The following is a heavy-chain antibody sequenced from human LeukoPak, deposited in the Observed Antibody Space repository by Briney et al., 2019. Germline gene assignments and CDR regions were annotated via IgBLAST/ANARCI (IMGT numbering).Heavy chain of an antibody. V-gene: IGHV3-21*01. Sequence: PGGSLRLSCAASGFTFSSYSMNWVRQAPGKGLEWVSSISSSSSYIYYADSVMGRFTISRDNAKNSLYLQMNSLRAEDTAVYYCARASRGIAAAGYWFDPWGQGTLVTVSS. CDR3: ARASRGIAAAGYWFDP. D-gene: IGHD6-13*01. J-gene: IGHJ5*02. CDR1: GFTFSSYS. CDR2: ISSSSSYI.